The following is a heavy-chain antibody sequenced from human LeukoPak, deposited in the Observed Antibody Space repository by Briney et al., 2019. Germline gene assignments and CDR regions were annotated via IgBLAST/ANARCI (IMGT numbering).Heavy chain of an antibody. J-gene: IGHJ4*02. V-gene: IGHV1-2*02. CDR1: GYTFTGYY. Sequence: ASVNVSCKASGYTFTGYYMHWVRQAPGQGLEWMGWINPNSGGTNYAQKFQGRVTMTRDTSISTAYMELSRLRSDDTAVYYCARGEFYGSAPMPDYWGQGTLVTVSS. D-gene: IGHD3-10*01. CDR2: INPNSGGT. CDR3: ARGEFYGSAPMPDY.